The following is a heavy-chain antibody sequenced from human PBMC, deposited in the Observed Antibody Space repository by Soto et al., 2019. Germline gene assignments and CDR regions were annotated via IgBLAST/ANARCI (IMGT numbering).Heavy chain of an antibody. Sequence: NPSETLSLTCTVSGGSISSYYWSWIRQPPGKGLEWIGYIYYSGSTNYNPSLKSRVTISVDTSKNQFSLKLSSVTAADTAVYYCARHAYDILTGYYNDYWGQGTLVTVS. V-gene: IGHV4-59*08. CDR2: IYYSGST. CDR3: ARHAYDILTGYYNDY. D-gene: IGHD3-9*01. CDR1: GGSISSYY. J-gene: IGHJ4*02.